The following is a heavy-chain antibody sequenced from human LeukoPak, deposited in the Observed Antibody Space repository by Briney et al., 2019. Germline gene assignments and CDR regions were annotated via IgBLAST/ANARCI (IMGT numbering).Heavy chain of an antibody. D-gene: IGHD2-2*01. J-gene: IGHJ5*02. CDR3: ARGVVVPAANWFDP. CDR1: TGSISSGGYS. Sequence: SQTLSLTCAVSTGSISSGGYSWSWLRQPPGKGLEWIGYIYHTGSTYYNPSLKSRVTISVDRSKNQFSLKLSSVTAADTAVYYCARGVVVPAANWFDPWGQGTLVTVSS. CDR2: IYHTGST. V-gene: IGHV4-30-2*01.